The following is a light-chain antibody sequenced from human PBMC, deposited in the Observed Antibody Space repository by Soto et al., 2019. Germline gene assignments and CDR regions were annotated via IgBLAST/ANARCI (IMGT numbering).Light chain of an antibody. CDR2: GNS. Sequence: QSALTQPPSVSGAPGQRVTISCTGSSSSIGAGYDVHWYQLLPGTAPKLLIFGNSNRPSGVPDRFSGSQSGTSASLAITGLQAEDEADYYCQSYDSNLSAYVFGTGTKVTV. CDR3: QSYDSNLSAYV. CDR1: SSSIGAGYD. J-gene: IGLJ1*01. V-gene: IGLV1-40*01.